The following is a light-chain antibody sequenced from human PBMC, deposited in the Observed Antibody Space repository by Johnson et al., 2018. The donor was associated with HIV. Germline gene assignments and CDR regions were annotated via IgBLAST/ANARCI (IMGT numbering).Light chain of an antibody. V-gene: IGLV1-51*01. Sequence: QAVLTQPPSVSAAPGQKVTISCSGNRSNIGDNYVSWYQQLPGTAPKLLIYDNNKRPSGIPDRFSGSKSGTSATLGIIGLQTGDEADYSCGTWDSRLGAYVFGTGTKGTVL. CDR1: RSNIGDNY. J-gene: IGLJ1*01. CDR2: DNN. CDR3: GTWDSRLGAYV.